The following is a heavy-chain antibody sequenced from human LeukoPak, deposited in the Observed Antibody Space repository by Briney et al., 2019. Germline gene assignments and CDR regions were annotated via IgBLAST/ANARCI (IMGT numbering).Heavy chain of an antibody. CDR2: INPNSGGT. Sequence: ASVKVSCKASGYTFTGYYMHWVRQAPGQGLEWMGWINPNSGGTNYAQKFQGRVTMTRDTSISTAYMELSRLRSDDTAMYYCARDRRDRTYYYDSSGYYPFDYWGQGTLVTVSS. J-gene: IGHJ4*02. CDR1: GYTFTGYY. CDR3: ARDRRDRTYYYDSSGYYPFDY. D-gene: IGHD3-22*01. V-gene: IGHV1-2*02.